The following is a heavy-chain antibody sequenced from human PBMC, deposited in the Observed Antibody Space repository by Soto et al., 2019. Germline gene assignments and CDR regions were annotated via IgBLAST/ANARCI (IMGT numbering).Heavy chain of an antibody. D-gene: IGHD6-13*01. Sequence: PSETLSLTCAVSGGSTSSSNWWSWGRQPPGKGLEWIGEIYHSGSTNYNPSLKSRVTISVDKSKNQFSLKLSSVTAADTAVYYCARDQGSSSWSLGDYYYYYGMDVWGQGTTVTVSS. CDR2: IYHSGST. J-gene: IGHJ6*02. CDR3: ARDQGSSSWSLGDYYYYYGMDV. CDR1: GGSTSSSNW. V-gene: IGHV4-4*02.